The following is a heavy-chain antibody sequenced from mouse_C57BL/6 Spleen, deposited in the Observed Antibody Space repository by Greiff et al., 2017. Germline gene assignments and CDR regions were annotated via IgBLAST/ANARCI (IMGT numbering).Heavy chain of an antibody. V-gene: IGHV3-6*01. CDR3: AREGGSPGYFDV. CDR1: GYSITSGYY. Sequence: EVKLMESGPGLVKPSQSLSLTCSVTGYSITSGYYWNWIRQFPGNKLEWMGYISYDGSNNYNPSLKNRISITRDTSKNQFFLKLNSVTTEDTATYYCAREGGSPGYFDVWGTGTTVTVSS. J-gene: IGHJ1*03. CDR2: ISYDGSN. D-gene: IGHD1-1*02.